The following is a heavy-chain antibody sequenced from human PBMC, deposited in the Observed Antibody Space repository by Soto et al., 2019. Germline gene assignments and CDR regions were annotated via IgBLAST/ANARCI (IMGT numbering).Heavy chain of an antibody. V-gene: IGHV1-2*04. J-gene: IGHJ3*02. Sequence: ASVKVSCKASGYTFTGYYMHWVRQAPGQGLEWMGWINPNSGGTNYAQMFQGWVTMTRDTSISTAYMELSRLRSDDTAVYYCARAVVVVRNLDAFDIWGQGTMVTVSS. CDR3: ARAVVVVRNLDAFDI. CDR2: INPNSGGT. CDR1: GYTFTGYY. D-gene: IGHD2-21*01.